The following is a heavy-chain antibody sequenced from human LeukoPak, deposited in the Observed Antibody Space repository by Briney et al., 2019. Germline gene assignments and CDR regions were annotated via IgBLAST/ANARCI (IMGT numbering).Heavy chain of an antibody. V-gene: IGHV3-21*01. J-gene: IGHJ5*01. Sequence: GGSLRLSCAASGFTFSSYTMNWVRQAPGKGLEWVSFISTSSSYMYYADSVKGRFTISRDNAKKSLYLQMNSLRAEDTAVYYCARVHPGSSLLIGEIDSWGQGTLVTVSS. CDR3: ARVHPGSSLLIGEIDS. D-gene: IGHD6-13*01. CDR2: ISTSSSYM. CDR1: GFTFSSYT.